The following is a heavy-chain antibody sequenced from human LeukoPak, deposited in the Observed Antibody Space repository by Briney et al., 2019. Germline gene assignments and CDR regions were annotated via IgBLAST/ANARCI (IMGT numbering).Heavy chain of an antibody. CDR3: ARGAGAFDY. V-gene: IGHV4-34*01. CDR2: INHSGST. D-gene: IGHD6-19*01. CDR1: GGSFSGYY. J-gene: IGHJ4*01. Sequence: PSETPSLTCAVYGGSFSGYYWSWIRQPPGKGLEWIGEINHSGSTNYNPSLKSRVTISVDTSKNQFSLKLSSVTAADTAVYYCARGAGAFDYWGHGTLVTVSS.